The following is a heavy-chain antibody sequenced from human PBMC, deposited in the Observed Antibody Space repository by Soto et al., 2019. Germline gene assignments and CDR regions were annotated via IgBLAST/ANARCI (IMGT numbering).Heavy chain of an antibody. Sequence: SETLSLTCTVSGASISTFSWSWIRQPPGKGLEWIGYINYSGSTNYNPSLKSRVTISVDTSKNKFSLKLTSVTAADSAVYYCARDSIMWGFDYWGQGTLVTVSS. CDR3: ARDSIMWGFDY. CDR1: GASISTFS. CDR2: INYSGST. D-gene: IGHD3-16*01. V-gene: IGHV4-59*01. J-gene: IGHJ4*02.